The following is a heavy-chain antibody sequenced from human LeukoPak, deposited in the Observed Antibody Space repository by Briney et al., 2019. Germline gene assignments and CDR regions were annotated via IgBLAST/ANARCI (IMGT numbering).Heavy chain of an antibody. Sequence: GSLRLSCAASGFTFISYGMHWVRQAPDKGLEWVGFIRYDGSNTYYADSVKGRFTISRDNSNNTLYLLMNSLRAEDMAVYYCARDAGYVRFDFWGQGTLATVSS. V-gene: IGHV3-30*02. J-gene: IGHJ4*02. D-gene: IGHD3-16*01. CDR2: IRYDGSNT. CDR1: GFTFISYG. CDR3: ARDAGYVRFDF.